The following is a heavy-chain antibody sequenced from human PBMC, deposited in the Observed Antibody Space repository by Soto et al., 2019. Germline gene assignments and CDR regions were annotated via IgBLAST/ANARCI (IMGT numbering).Heavy chain of an antibody. CDR1: GGSISSYY. CDR3: ARGREDFDY. V-gene: IGHV4-59*01. Sequence: QVRLQESGPGLLKPSETLSLTCTVSGGSISSYYWSWIRQPPGKGLEWIGYIYYCGSTHYNPSLKGRVPISVDTPKNQFPLKLSSVTAADTAVYYCARGREDFDYWGQGTLVTVSS. J-gene: IGHJ4*02. CDR2: IYYCGST.